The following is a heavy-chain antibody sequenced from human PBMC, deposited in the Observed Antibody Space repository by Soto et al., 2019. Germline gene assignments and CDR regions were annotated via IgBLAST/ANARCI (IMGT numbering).Heavy chain of an antibody. CDR2: IIPIFGTA. V-gene: IGHV1-69*12. J-gene: IGHJ6*02. D-gene: IGHD4-17*01. CDR3: ARWGGTTVTTSYYYYGMDV. CDR1: GGTFSSYA. Sequence: QVQLVQSGAEVKKPGSSVKVSCKASGGTFSSYAISWVRQAPGQGLEWMGGIIPIFGTANYAQKFQGRVTITADESTSTAYMELSSLRSEDTAMYYCARWGGTTVTTSYYYYGMDVWGQGTTVTVSS.